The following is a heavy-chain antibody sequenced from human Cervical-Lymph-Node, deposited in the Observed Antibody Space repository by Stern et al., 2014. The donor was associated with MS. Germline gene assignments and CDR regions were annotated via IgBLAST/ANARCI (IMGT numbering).Heavy chain of an antibody. J-gene: IGHJ4*02. CDR1: GFSFSRYA. CDR3: ASAYSSSHYYFDY. Sequence: QVQLVQSGAGVVQPGRSLRLSCAASGFSFSRYAMHWVRQAPGQGLAWVALIWDDGSSPAYADSVSGRFTISRDNFKNTLYLQMNSLRAEDTAVYYCASAYSSSHYYFDYWGQGTLVTVSS. CDR2: IWDDGSSP. V-gene: IGHV3-33*01. D-gene: IGHD6-13*01.